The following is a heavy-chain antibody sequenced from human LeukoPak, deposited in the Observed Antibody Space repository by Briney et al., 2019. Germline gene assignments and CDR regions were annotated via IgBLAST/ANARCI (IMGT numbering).Heavy chain of an antibody. V-gene: IGHV1-2*02. J-gene: IGHJ5*02. D-gene: IGHD5-18*01. CDR2: INPNGGGT. CDR1: GYTFTGYY. CDR3: ARAVVQLWLGFDP. Sequence: ASVKVSCKASGYTFTGYYMHWVRQAPGQGLEWMGWINPNGGGTNYAQKFQGRVTMTRDTSISTAYMELSRLRSDDTAVYYCARAVVQLWLGFDPWGQGTLVTVSS.